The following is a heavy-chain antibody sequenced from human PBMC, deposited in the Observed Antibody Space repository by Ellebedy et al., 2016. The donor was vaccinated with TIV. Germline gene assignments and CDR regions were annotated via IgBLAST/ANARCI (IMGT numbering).Heavy chain of an antibody. CDR3: ATERSGSYYNY. J-gene: IGHJ4*02. D-gene: IGHD1-26*01. CDR2: INSDGSST. Sequence: PGGSLRLSFEASGIIFSSYSMHWVRQAPGKGLLWVSRINSDGSSTTYADSVKGRFTISRDNAKNTVYLQMNSLRLEDTAVYYCATERSGSYYNYWGQGTLVTVSS. CDR1: GIIFSSYS. V-gene: IGHV3-74*03.